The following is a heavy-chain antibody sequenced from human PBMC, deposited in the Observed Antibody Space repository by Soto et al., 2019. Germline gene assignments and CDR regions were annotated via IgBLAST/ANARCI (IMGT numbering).Heavy chain of an antibody. J-gene: IGHJ4*02. V-gene: IGHV1-69*06. D-gene: IGHD6-6*01. Sequence: QVQLVQSGAEVKKPGSSVKVSCKASGGTFSSYAISWVRQAPGQGLEWMGGIIPIFGTANYAQKFQGRVTITADKSTSTAYMELSSLRSEDTAVYYCARGPNVFYCSSKPNFDYWGQGTLVTVSS. CDR3: ARGPNVFYCSSKPNFDY. CDR1: GGTFSSYA. CDR2: IIPIFGTA.